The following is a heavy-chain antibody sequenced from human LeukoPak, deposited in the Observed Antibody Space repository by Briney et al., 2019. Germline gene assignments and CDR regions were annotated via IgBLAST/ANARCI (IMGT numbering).Heavy chain of an antibody. CDR1: GFTFSSYA. CDR2: ISYDGSNK. Sequence: SGGSLRLSCAASGFTFSSYAMHWVRQAPGKGLEWVAVISYDGSNKYYADSVKGRFTISRDNSKNTLYLQMNSLRAEDTAVYYCARGGRYGGKGYFDYWGQGTLVTVSS. J-gene: IGHJ4*02. V-gene: IGHV3-30-3*01. D-gene: IGHD4-23*01. CDR3: ARGGRYGGKGYFDY.